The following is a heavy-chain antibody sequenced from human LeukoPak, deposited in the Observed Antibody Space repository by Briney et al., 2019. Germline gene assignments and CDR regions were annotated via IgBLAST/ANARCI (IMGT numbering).Heavy chain of an antibody. J-gene: IGHJ4*02. Sequence: SETLSLTCTVSAGSISSSSYYWGWIRQSPGKGLEWIGNIYYSGSTYYNPSLKSRLTISVDTSKNQFSLKLSPVTAADTAVYYCARLPRSSSWYLWGQGTLVTVSS. CDR3: ARLPRSSSWYL. D-gene: IGHD6-13*01. CDR2: IYYSGST. CDR1: AGSISSSSYY. V-gene: IGHV4-39*07.